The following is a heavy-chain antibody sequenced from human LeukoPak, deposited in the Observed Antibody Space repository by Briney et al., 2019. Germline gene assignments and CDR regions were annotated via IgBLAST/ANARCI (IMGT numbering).Heavy chain of an antibody. CDR2: VYYTGST. CDR3: TRYHKEGDWNVPGWYFDL. J-gene: IGHJ2*01. V-gene: IGHV4-59*11. Sequence: SETLSLTCTVSGGSIGSHYWTWIRQPPGKGLEFIGNVYYTGSTKYNPSLKSRVTISVDTSKNQFSLKLSSVTAADTAVYYCTRYHKEGDWNVPGWYFDLWGRGTLVAVSS. CDR1: GGSIGSHY. D-gene: IGHD3-16*01.